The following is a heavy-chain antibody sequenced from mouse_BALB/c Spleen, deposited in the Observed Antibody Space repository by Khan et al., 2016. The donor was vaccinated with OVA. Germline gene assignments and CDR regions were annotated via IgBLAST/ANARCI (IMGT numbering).Heavy chain of an antibody. Sequence: QVQLKQSGPGLVAPSQSLSITCTVSGFSLPSYGVHWVRQPPGKGLEWLVVIWSDGSTNYNSILKSRLSISKDNSKSQVFLKMNSLQTDDTAIYYCARWFDGYSSHYAMDYWGQGTSVTVSS. CDR1: GFSLPSYG. CDR2: IWSDGST. CDR3: ARWFDGYSSHYAMDY. J-gene: IGHJ4*01. D-gene: IGHD2-3*01. V-gene: IGHV2-6*02.